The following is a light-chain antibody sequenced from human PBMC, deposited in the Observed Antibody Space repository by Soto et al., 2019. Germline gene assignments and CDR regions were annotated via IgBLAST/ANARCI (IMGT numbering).Light chain of an antibody. V-gene: IGKV1-39*01. Sequence: DIQMTQSPSSLSASVGDRVTITCRASQSISNYLNWYQQKPGKAPKLLISAASSLQSGVPSGFSGSGSGTDFTLTISSLQPEDFATYYCQQSYSAPQTFGQGTKVEIK. CDR3: QQSYSAPQT. J-gene: IGKJ1*01. CDR2: AAS. CDR1: QSISNY.